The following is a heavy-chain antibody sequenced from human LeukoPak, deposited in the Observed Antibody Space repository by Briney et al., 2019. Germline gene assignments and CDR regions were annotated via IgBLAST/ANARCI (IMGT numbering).Heavy chain of an antibody. D-gene: IGHD4-11*01. CDR2: ISSSGSPI. Sequence: GGSLRLSCVASGFTFSDYYMSWIRQAQGKGLEWHSYISSSGSPISYADSVTGRFTISRDNAKHSLYLQMNSLGAADTSVYYCARVDQIGADGTVGYWGQGTLVTVSS. J-gene: IGHJ4*02. CDR3: ARVDQIGADGTVGY. V-gene: IGHV3-11*01. CDR1: GFTFSDYY.